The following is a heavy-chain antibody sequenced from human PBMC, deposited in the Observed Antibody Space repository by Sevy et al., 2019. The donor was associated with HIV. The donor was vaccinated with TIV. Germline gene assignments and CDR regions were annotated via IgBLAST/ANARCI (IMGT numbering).Heavy chain of an antibody. CDR3: ARGDYYGSLYYFDH. CDR2: ISSASSYI. Sequence: GGSLRLSCAASGFTFNSYFMNWVRQTPGKGLEWVSSISSASSYIFYAASVKGRFTISRDNAHNSLYLEMNGLRAEDMAIYYCARGDYYGSLYYFDHWGQGILVTFSS. V-gene: IGHV3-21*06. J-gene: IGHJ4*02. CDR1: GFTFNSYF. D-gene: IGHD3-10*01.